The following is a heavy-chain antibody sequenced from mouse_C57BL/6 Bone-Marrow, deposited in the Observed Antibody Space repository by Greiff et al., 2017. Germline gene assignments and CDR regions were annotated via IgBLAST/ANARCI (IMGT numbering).Heavy chain of an antibody. D-gene: IGHD3-3*01. Sequence: QVQLQQSGPELVKPGASVKISCKASGYAFSSSWMNWVKQRPGQGLEWIGRIYPGDGDTNYNGKFKGKATLTADKSSSTAYMQLSSLTSEDSAVYFYAGRAGYWGQGTTLTVSA. CDR1: GYAFSSSW. CDR3: AGRAGY. J-gene: IGHJ2*01. V-gene: IGHV1-82*01. CDR2: IYPGDGDT.